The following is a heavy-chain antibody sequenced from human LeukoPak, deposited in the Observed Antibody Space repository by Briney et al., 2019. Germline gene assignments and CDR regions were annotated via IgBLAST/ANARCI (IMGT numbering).Heavy chain of an antibody. CDR3: ARLREGLYHFDY. CDR1: GYTFTVKF. CDR2: INVNNGGT. Sequence: ASVKVSFKASGYTFTVKFIHWVRQAPGQGLEWMGWINVNNGGTKYAQHLQSRVAMTTDTSISTAYMELSRLRSDDTAVYYCARLREGLYHFDYWGQGTLVSVSS. J-gene: IGHJ4*02. V-gene: IGHV1-2*02. D-gene: IGHD3-16*02.